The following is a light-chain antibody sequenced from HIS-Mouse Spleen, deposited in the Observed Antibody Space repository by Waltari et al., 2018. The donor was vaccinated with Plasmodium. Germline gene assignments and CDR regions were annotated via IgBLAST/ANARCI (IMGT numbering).Light chain of an antibody. Sequence: AIQMTQSPSSLSASVGDRVTITCRASQGVRNDLGWDQQKPGKAPKLLISAASRLQSGVPSRFTGSGSGTDFTLTISSLQPEDFATYSCLQDYNYPCTFGQGTKLEIK. CDR1: QGVRND. CDR2: AAS. CDR3: LQDYNYPCT. J-gene: IGKJ2*02. V-gene: IGKV1-6*01.